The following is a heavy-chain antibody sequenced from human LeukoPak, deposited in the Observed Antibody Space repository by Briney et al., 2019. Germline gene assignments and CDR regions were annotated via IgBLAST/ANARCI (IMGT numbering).Heavy chain of an antibody. V-gene: IGHV3-23*01. CDR2: ISGSGGST. CDR1: GFTFSSYA. J-gene: IGHJ4*02. D-gene: IGHD2-15*01. CDR3: ARGGPTGPFDY. Sequence: HPGGSLRLSCAASGFTFSSYAMSWVRQAPGKGLEWVSAISGSGGSTYYADSVKGRFTISSDNSKNMLFLQMNSLRAEDTAVFYCARGGPTGPFDYWGQGTLVTVSS.